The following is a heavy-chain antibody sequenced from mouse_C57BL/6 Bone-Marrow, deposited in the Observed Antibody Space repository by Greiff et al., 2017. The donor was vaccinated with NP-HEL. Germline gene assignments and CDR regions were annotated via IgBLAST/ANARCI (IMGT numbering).Heavy chain of an antibody. J-gene: IGHJ4*01. CDR3: ARSIYYDYADDPFYGMDY. CDR1: GFTFTDYY. D-gene: IGHD2-4*01. V-gene: IGHV7-3*01. CDR2: IRNKANGYTI. Sequence: EVKLMESGGGLVQPGGSLSLSCAASGFTFTDYYMSWVRQPPGTALEWVGFIRNKANGYTIEYSASVKGRFTISRDNSQSILYLQMNALRADDSATYYCARSIYYDYADDPFYGMDYWGQGTSVTVSS.